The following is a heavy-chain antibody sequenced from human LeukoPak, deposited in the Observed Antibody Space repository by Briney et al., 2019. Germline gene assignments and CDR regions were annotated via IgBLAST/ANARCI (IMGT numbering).Heavy chain of an antibody. CDR2: IYTGGTT. D-gene: IGHD3-10*01. V-gene: IGHV3-53*01. CDR1: GSTVSSTY. Sequence: GGSLRLSCAASGSTVSSTYMSWVRQPAGKGLEWVPVIYTGGTTFYADSVKGRFTISRDNSKNTLYLQMNSLRADDTAVYYCTKLKGWYGEGYFDYWGQGTLVTVSS. CDR3: TKLKGWYGEGYFDY. J-gene: IGHJ4*02.